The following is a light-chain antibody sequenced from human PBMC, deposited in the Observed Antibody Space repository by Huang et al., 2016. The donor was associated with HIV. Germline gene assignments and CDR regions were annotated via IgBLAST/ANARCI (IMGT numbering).Light chain of an antibody. Sequence: DIQMTQSPSSLSASVGDRVTITCRASQCISNSLACDQQKPGKAPKLLLYAASRLKSGVPSRFSGSGSGTDYTLTISSLQPEDFATYYCQQYYSTPPITFGQGTRLEIK. V-gene: IGKV1-NL1*01. CDR2: AAS. J-gene: IGKJ5*01. CDR3: QQYYSTPPIT. CDR1: QCISNS.